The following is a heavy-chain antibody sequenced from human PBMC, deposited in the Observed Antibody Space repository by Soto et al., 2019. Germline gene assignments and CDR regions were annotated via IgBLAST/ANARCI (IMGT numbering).Heavy chain of an antibody. V-gene: IGHV3-15*07. D-gene: IGHD6-13*01. CDR2: IKSKTDGVTT. CDR3: TSEHIIAEALPVRAV. Sequence: PEKILEWVGRIKSKTDGVTTDYAAPVKGRFTISRDDSKNTLYLQMNSLKTEDTALYYFTSEHIIAEALPVRAVRAQGTAVPVSS. J-gene: IGHJ6*02.